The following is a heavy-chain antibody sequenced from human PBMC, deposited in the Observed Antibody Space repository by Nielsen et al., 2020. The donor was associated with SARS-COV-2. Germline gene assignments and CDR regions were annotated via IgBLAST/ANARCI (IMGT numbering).Heavy chain of an antibody. V-gene: IGHV4-34*01. CDR3: ARTSTISYYYYMDV. CDR2: INHRGRT. D-gene: IGHD5/OR15-5a*01. Sequence: GSLRLSCAVYGGSFSGYFWNWIRQPPGKGLEWIGEINHRGRTNYNPSLKSRVTILVDTSRNDFSLRLSSVTASDTAVYYCARTSTISYYYYMDVWGKGTTVTVSS. CDR1: GGSFSGYF. J-gene: IGHJ6*03.